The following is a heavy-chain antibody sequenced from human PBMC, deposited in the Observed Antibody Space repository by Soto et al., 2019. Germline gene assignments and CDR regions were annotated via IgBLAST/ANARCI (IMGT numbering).Heavy chain of an antibody. CDR1: GYSFTSYD. J-gene: IGHJ3*02. CDR2: MNPNSGNT. D-gene: IGHD2-15*01. CDR3: ARYPYTSYCSDGSCSYDAFDI. V-gene: IGHV1-8*01. Sequence: QVQMVQSGAEVKKPGASVKVSCRASGYSFTSYDVNWVRQATGQGLEWMGWMNPNSGNTAFAQKFQGRVTMTRDTPISTAYMELSGLRSEDTAVYYCARYPYTSYCSDGSCSYDAFDIWAKGQWSPSLQ.